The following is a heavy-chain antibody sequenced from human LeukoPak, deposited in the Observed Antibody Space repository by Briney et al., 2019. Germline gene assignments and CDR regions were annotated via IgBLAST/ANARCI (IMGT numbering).Heavy chain of an antibody. J-gene: IGHJ5*02. CDR3: ARDLGYSGFDWAP. D-gene: IGHD5-12*01. V-gene: IGHV4-38-2*02. CDR1: GYSISSGYY. CDR2: IHSSGNT. Sequence: SATLSLTCTVSGYSISSGYYWGWIRQPPGKRLEWVGSIHSSGNTYYNPTLKSRVTISVDTSKNQFTLNLTSVTAADAAVYYCARDLGYSGFDWAPWGQGTLVTVSS.